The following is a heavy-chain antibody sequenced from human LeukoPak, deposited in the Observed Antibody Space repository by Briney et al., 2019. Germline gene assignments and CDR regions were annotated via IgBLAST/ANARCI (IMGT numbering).Heavy chain of an antibody. CDR1: GGSISSSSYY. D-gene: IGHD5-12*01. CDR2: IYYSGST. V-gene: IGHV4-39*07. J-gene: IGHJ4*02. Sequence: SETLSLTCTVSGGSISSSSYYWGWLRQPPGTGLEWFGSIYYSGSTYYNPSLKSRVTISVDTSKNQFSLKLSSVTAADTAVYYCARDGGGHSGYDLPFDFWGQGTLVTVSS. CDR3: ARDGGGHSGYDLPFDF.